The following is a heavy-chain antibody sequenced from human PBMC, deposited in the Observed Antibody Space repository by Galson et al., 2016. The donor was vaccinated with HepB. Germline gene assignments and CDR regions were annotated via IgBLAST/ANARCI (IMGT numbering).Heavy chain of an antibody. D-gene: IGHD6-19*01. Sequence: SLRLSCAASGFTFRNYALSWVRRAPGEGLEWVPHIDGPTPNTHYADSVRGRFSIYRDNSRDTLYLQMDSLTAEDSAIYYCTTWLSHHFDYWGQGTRVTVSS. CDR3: TTWLSHHFDY. V-gene: IGHV3-23*01. J-gene: IGHJ4*02. CDR1: GFTFRNYA. CDR2: IDGPTPNT.